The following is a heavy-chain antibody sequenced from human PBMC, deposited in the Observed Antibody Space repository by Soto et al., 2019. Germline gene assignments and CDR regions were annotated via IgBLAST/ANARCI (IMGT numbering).Heavy chain of an antibody. CDR2: IIPIFGTA. Sequence: QVQLVQSGAEVKKPGSSVKVSCKASGGTFSSYSLNWVRQAPGHGLEWMGEIIPIFGTANYAQKFQGRVTITADESTSTAYMELSSLRSEDTAVYYCARDGGRHSGGSDYWGQGTLVTVSS. CDR3: ARDGGRHSGGSDY. D-gene: IGHD1-26*01. V-gene: IGHV1-69*01. J-gene: IGHJ4*02. CDR1: GGTFSSYS.